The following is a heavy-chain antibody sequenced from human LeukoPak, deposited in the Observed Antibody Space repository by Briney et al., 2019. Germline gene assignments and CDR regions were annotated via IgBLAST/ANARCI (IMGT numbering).Heavy chain of an antibody. CDR2: VYYSGST. V-gene: IGHV4-31*03. Sequence: PSETLSLTCTVSGGSISSGGYYWSGIRQHPGGGREWIGYVYYSGSTYYNPSLKSRVTISVYTPKNPFSLRLSSLTAADTAVYYCASNYGSGSFDHYWYFDLWGRGTLVTASS. J-gene: IGHJ2*01. CDR1: GGSISSGGYY. CDR3: ASNYGSGSFDHYWYFDL. D-gene: IGHD3-10*01.